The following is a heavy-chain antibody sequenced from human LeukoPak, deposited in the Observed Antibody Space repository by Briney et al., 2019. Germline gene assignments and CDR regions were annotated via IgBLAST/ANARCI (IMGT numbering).Heavy chain of an antibody. D-gene: IGHD4-23*01. CDR3: ARIYGGNSYYFDY. CDR2: IKQDGSEI. Sequence: GGSLRLSCAASGFTFSSNWMSWVRQAPGKGLEWVGNIKQDGSEIYYVDSVKGRFTISRDNAKNSLYLQMNSLRAEDTAVYYCARIYGGNSYYFDYWGQGTLVTVSS. V-gene: IGHV3-7*01. J-gene: IGHJ4*02. CDR1: GFTFSSNW.